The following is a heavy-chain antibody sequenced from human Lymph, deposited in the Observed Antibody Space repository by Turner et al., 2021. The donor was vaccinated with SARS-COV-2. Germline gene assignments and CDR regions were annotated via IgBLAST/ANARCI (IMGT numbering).Heavy chain of an antibody. V-gene: IGHV3-30*18. Sequence: QVQLVESGGGVVQPGRSLRLSCAASGFTFSSYGMHWVRKAPGKGLEWVAVKSYDGSNKYYADSVKGRFTISRDNTKKTLYLQMNSLRAEDTAVYYCAKVRAIFGVVIGGMDVWGQGTTVTVSS. J-gene: IGHJ6*02. D-gene: IGHD3-3*01. CDR2: KSYDGSNK. CDR3: AKVRAIFGVVIGGMDV. CDR1: GFTFSSYG.